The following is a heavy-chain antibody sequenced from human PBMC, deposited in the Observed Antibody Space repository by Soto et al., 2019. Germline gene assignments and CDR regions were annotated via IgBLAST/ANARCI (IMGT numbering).Heavy chain of an antibody. V-gene: IGHV1-8*01. D-gene: IGHD2-15*01. CDR1: GDTFTNYD. CDR2: MNPNSGNT. CDR3: AGVWSCSDL. J-gene: IGHJ6*01. Sequence: QVQLVQSGAEVKKPGASVKVSCKASGDTFTNYDINWVRQATGQGLEWMGRMNPNSGNTGYAQKLKDKLTMTSDITNTAADMELVWLSYEETGVYYFAGVWSCSDLWRQCTTVAGSS.